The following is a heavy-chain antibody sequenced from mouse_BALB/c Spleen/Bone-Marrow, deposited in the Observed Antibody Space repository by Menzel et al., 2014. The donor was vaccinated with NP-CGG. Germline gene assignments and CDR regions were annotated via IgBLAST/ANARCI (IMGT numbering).Heavy chain of an antibody. CDR1: GYTFTDNW. V-gene: IGHV1-69*01. CDR2: IDTSDSYT. D-gene: IGHD2-4*01. J-gene: IGHJ4*01. CDR3: ARGGHDFSLDY. Sequence: VQLQQSGAELGMPGASVKMSCKASGYTFTDNWIYWVKQRPGQGLEWIGAIDTSDSYTNYNQKFMGKASLTVDASSSTAYVQVSSLTSDDSAVYYCARGGHDFSLDYWGQGTSVTVFS.